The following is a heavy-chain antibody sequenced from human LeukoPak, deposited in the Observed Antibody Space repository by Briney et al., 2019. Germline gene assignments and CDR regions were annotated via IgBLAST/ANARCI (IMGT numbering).Heavy chain of an antibody. J-gene: IGHJ4*02. D-gene: IGHD5-18*01. CDR1: GFTFSSYA. CDR2: ISYDGNNK. Sequence: PGRSLRLSCAASGFTFSSYAMHWVRQAPGKGLEWVAVISYDGNNKYYADSVKGRFTISRDNSKNTLYLQMDSLRDEDTAVYYCARDRGYTYGHPLDYWGQGTLVTVSS. CDR3: ARDRGYTYGHPLDY. V-gene: IGHV3-30-3*01.